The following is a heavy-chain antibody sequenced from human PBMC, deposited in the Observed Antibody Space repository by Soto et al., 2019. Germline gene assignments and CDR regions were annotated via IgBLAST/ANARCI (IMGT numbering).Heavy chain of an antibody. CDR2: KNPGGSIT. Sequence: EEQLVESGGGLVQPGGSLRLSCAASGFTFSSYWMHWVRQAPGKGLVWVSRKNPGGSITAYADSVKGRFTISRDNAKNTLYLQMNRLRRDDTAVYYCARVPTGKYGVWNYWGQGTLVTVSS. D-gene: IGHD2-8*01. CDR3: ARVPTGKYGVWNY. V-gene: IGHV3-74*01. CDR1: GFTFSSYW. J-gene: IGHJ4*02.